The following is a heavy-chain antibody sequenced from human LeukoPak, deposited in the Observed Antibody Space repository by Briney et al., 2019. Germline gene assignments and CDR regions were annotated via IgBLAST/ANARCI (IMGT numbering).Heavy chain of an antibody. CDR2: INAGNGNT. CDR1: GYTFTSYA. V-gene: IGHV1-3*01. J-gene: IGHJ4*02. Sequence: ASVKVSCKASGYTFTSYAMHWVRQAPGQRLEWMGWINAGNGNTKYSQKFQGRVTMTRDTSTSTVYMELSSLRSEDTAVYYCARESAAVAALDYWGQGTLVTVSS. CDR3: ARESAAVAALDY. D-gene: IGHD6-19*01.